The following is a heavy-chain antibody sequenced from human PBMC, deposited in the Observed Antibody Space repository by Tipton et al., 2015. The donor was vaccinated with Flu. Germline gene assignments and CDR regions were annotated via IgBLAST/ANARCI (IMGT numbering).Heavy chain of an antibody. CDR3: ARASSGPPRSHFDY. CDR2: VNHSGST. D-gene: IGHD3-10*01. Sequence: TLSLTCVVYGGSFSGDYCSWIRQPPGKGLEWIGEVNHSGSTNYNPSLKSRVTISVDTSKNQFSLKLSSVTAADTAVYHCARASSGPPRSHFDYWGQGTLVTVSS. V-gene: IGHV4-34*01. J-gene: IGHJ4*02. CDR1: GGSFSGDY.